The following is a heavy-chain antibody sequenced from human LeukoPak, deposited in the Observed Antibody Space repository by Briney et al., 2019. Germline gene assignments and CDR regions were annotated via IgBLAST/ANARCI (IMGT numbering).Heavy chain of an antibody. CDR2: IYPGDSQT. D-gene: IGHD5-24*01. J-gene: IGHJ4*02. Sequence: GESLKISCKGSGYIFSSYWIGWVRQMPGQGLEWMGIIYPGDSQTLYGPSFQGQVIISADKYVSTIYLQWNSLKASDTAMYYCARLHGYNWSGHLDYWGQGTLVTVSS. V-gene: IGHV5-51*01. CDR3: ARLHGYNWSGHLDY. CDR1: GYIFSSYW.